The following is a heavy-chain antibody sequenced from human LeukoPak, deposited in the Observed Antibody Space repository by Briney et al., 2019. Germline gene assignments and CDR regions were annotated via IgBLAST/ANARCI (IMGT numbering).Heavy chain of an antibody. J-gene: IGHJ4*02. CDR2: IYYSGST. V-gene: IGHV4-59*01. CDR1: GGSISSYY. D-gene: IGHD5-24*01. CDR3: ARGAKMATIKS. Sequence: KSSETLSLTWTVAGGSISSYYWSWIRQPPGKGLEWIGYIYYSGSTNYNPSLKSRVTISVDTSKNQFSLKLSSVTAADTAVYYCARGAKMATIKSWGQGTLVTVSS.